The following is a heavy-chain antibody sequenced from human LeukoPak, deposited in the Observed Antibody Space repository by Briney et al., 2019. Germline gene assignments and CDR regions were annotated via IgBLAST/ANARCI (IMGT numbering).Heavy chain of an antibody. V-gene: IGHV4-4*02. J-gene: IGHJ6*02. CDR2: IYLYGTT. CDR1: IGSISSSKW. CDR3: ARQKWEQQGRDYYFNGLDV. Sequence: SETLSLTCSVSIGSISSSKWWSWVRQSPVKGLEWVGEIYLYGTTNYNPSFTSRVTMSVDRSRNQFSLKLTSVTAADTAVYYCARQKWEQQGRDYYFNGLDVWGPGTTVIVSS. D-gene: IGHD1/OR15-1a*01.